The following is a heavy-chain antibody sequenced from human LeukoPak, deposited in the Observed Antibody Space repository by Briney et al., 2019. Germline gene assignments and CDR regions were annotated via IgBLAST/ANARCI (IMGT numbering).Heavy chain of an antibody. J-gene: IGHJ4*02. D-gene: IGHD3-10*01. Sequence: GASVKVSCKASGGTFSSYAISWVRQAPGQGLEWMGGIIPIFGTANYAQKFQGRVTITADESTSTAYMELSSLRSEDTAVYYCANHYGSGSQKVDYWGQGTLVTVSS. V-gene: IGHV1-69*01. CDR1: GGTFSSYA. CDR2: IIPIFGTA. CDR3: ANHYGSGSQKVDY.